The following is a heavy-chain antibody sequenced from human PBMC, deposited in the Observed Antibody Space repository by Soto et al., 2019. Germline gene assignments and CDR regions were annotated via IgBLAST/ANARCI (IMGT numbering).Heavy chain of an antibody. V-gene: IGHV1-46*03. CDR3: ARSYGDCVHVRPPPPSDYYYYMDV. CDR1: GYTFTSYY. J-gene: IGHJ6*03. D-gene: IGHD4-17*01. Sequence: GASVKVSCKASGYTFTSYYMHWVRQAPGQGLEWMGIINPSGGSTSYAQKFQGRVTMTRDTSTSTVYMELSSLRSEDTAVYYCARSYGDCVHVRPPPPSDYYYYMDVWGKGTTVTVSS. CDR2: INPSGGST.